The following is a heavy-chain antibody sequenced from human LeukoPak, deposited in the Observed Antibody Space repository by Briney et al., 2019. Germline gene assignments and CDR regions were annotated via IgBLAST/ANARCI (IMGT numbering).Heavy chain of an antibody. D-gene: IGHD3-22*01. J-gene: IGHJ4*02. CDR1: DGSFSDYI. CDR3: VRNGYDSSGYHFCSDS. V-gene: IGHV4-34*01. CDR2: IHHSGGT. Sequence: SETLSLTCAVYDGSFSDYIWSWIRQSPGKGLEWIGEIHHSGGTNYSPSLKSRITLSVDPSKNQLSLRLSSVTAADTAVYYCVRNGYDSSGYHFCSDSRGRGTLVTVSS.